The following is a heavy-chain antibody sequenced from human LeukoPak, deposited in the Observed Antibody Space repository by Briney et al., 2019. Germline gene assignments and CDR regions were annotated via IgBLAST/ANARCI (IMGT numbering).Heavy chain of an antibody. CDR3: APRPSVYDFWSGYSY. V-gene: IGHV3-9*01. J-gene: IGHJ4*02. CDR2: ISWNNGSI. D-gene: IGHD3-3*01. Sequence: GGSLRLSCAASGFTFDDYAMHWVRQAPGKGLEWVSGISWNNGSIGYADSVKGRFTISRDNSKNTLYLQMNSLRAEDTAVYYCAPRPSVYDFWSGYSYWGQGTLVTVSS. CDR1: GFTFDDYA.